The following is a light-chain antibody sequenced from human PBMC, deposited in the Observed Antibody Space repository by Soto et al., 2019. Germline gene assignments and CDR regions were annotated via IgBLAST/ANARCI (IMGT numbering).Light chain of an antibody. CDR1: NIGSKN. J-gene: IGLJ2*01. CDR2: RDS. CDR3: QVWDSSTVV. Sequence: SSELTQPLSVSVALGQTARITCGGNNIGSKNVHWYQQKPGQAPVLVIYRDSNRPSGIPERLSGSNSGNTATLTISRAQGGDEADYYCQVWDSSTVVFGGGTKVTVL. V-gene: IGLV3-9*01.